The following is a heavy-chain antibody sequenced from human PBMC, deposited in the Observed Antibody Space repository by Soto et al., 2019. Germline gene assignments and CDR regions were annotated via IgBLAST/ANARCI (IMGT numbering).Heavy chain of an antibody. CDR3: SYGDLYYYYGMDV. D-gene: IGHD4-17*01. V-gene: IGHV3-66*01. CDR2: IYSGGNT. CDR1: GFTISSNY. J-gene: IGHJ6*02. Sequence: GGSLRLSCAASGFTISSNYMSWVRQAPGKGLEWVSVIYSGGNTYYADSVKGRFTISRDNSKNTLYLQMNSLRAEDTAVYYCSYGDLYYYYGMDVWGQGTTVTVSS.